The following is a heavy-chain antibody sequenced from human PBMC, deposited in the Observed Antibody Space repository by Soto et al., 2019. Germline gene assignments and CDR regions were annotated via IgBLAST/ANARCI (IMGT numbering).Heavy chain of an antibody. CDR3: ARDPLHYDILTGYSPNCFDF. V-gene: IGHV3-33*01. Sequence: QAPGKGMEWVAVIWYDGSNKYYADSVKGRFTICRDNSKNTLHLQMNSLRAEDTAVYYCARDPLHYDILTGYSPNCFDFWGQGTLVTVSS. D-gene: IGHD3-9*01. CDR2: IWYDGSNK. J-gene: IGHJ4*02.